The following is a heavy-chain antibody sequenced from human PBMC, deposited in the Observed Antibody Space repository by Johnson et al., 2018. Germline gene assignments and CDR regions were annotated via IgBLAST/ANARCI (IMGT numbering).Heavy chain of an antibody. CDR1: GFSVGANC. CDR2: IYTGGGT. J-gene: IGHJ6*03. Sequence: VQLVESGGHWIQPGGSLTLSCAASGFSVGANCMTWVRQAPGKGLEWLSVIYTGGGTDYVDSVKGRFSISRDTSKNTLYLQMNSLRAEDTAVYCCARAPYPRHYYYYYKDVWGKGTTVTVSS. V-gene: IGHV3-53*01. CDR3: ARAPYPRHYYYYYKDV.